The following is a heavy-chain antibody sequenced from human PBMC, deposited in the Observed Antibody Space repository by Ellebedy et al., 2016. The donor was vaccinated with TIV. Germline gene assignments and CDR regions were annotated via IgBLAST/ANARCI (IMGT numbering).Heavy chain of an antibody. V-gene: IGHV3-74*01. CDR3: AREGEWLLDY. CDR2: ISIDERST. D-gene: IGHD3-3*01. J-gene: IGHJ4*02. Sequence: GGSLRLSXAASGFTFSNYWMHWVRQAPGKGLVWVSSISIDERSTSYADSVKGRFTISRDNAKNSVYLQMNSLRAEDTAVYYCAREGEWLLDYWGQGTLVTVSS. CDR1: GFTFSNYW.